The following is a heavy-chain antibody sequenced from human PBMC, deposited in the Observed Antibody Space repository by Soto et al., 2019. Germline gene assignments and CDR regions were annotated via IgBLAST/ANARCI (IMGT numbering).Heavy chain of an antibody. CDR3: ARDLWGYCGTDCYPLDV. D-gene: IGHD2-21*02. CDR1: GGSISGYY. V-gene: IGHV4-59*01. J-gene: IGHJ6*02. Sequence: QVQLQESGPGLVKPSETLSLTCTVSGGSISGYYWSWIRQPPGKGLDWIGYMYNTGSTVYNPSFKRRVTISVDTSKNQFSLKLNSVTAADTAVYYCARDLWGYCGTDCYPLDVWGQGTTVTVSS. CDR2: MYNTGST.